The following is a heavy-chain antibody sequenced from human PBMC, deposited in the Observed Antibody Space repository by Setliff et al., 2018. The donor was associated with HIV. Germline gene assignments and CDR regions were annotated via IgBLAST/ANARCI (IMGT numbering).Heavy chain of an antibody. CDR1: GFTFNKAW. Sequence: GGSLRLSCAASGFTFNKAWMNWVRQAPGKGLEWVGRIKSKTDGGTTDYAAPVKGRFTISRDDSKNTLYLQMNSLKTEDTAVYYCTTIQKLTTPVDYWGQGTLVTVSS. J-gene: IGHJ4*02. CDR2: IKSKTDGGTT. D-gene: IGHD4-17*01. CDR3: TTIQKLTTPVDY. V-gene: IGHV3-15*07.